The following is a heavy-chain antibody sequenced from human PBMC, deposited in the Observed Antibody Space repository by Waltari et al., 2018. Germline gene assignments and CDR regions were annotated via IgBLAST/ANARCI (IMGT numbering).Heavy chain of an antibody. CDR3: ARDYNSLVDY. D-gene: IGHD1-1*01. CDR1: GFIFRDYA. J-gene: IGHJ4*02. Sequence: QVHLVESGGGVVQPGKSLRLSCVASGFIFRDYAMHWVRQTPGKVLHWGALISYDGVDKWYADSMKGRFTISRDNSKSTLYLQIDSLRSEDTAVYYCARDYNSLVDYWGQGILVTVSS. CDR2: ISYDGVDK. V-gene: IGHV3-30*01.